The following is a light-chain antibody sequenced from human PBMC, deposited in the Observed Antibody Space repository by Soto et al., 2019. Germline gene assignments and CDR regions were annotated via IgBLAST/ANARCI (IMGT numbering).Light chain of an antibody. CDR3: SSYTSSDTPVL. CDR2: DVS. CDR1: TSDIGGYYY. Sequence: QSVLTQPASVSGSPGQSITISSTGTTSDIGGYYYVSWYQQHPGEAPKLMIYDVSNRPSGVSNRFSGSKSGNTASLTISGLQAEDEADYYCSSYTSSDTPVLFGGGTKLTVL. V-gene: IGLV2-14*01. J-gene: IGLJ2*01.